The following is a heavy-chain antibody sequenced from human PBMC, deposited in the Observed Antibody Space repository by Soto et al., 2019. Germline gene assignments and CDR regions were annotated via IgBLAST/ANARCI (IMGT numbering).Heavy chain of an antibody. J-gene: IGHJ4*02. CDR2: ITSTGSTR. CDR1: GFTFSSYE. V-gene: IGHV3-48*03. Sequence: PGGSLRLSCAASGFTFSSYEMNWVRQAPGKGLEWVSDITSTGSTRYYADSVKGRFTISRDNAKNSLYLQMNSLRAEDTAVYYCARGYCNSSACHRNFDYSGQGTLVTVSS. CDR3: ARGYCNSSACHRNFDY. D-gene: IGHD2-15*01.